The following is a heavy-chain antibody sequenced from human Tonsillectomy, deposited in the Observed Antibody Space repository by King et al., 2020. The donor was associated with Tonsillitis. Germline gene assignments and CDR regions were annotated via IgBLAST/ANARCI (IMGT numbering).Heavy chain of an antibody. CDR3: ARDPLGNAYFDY. CDR2: TYYRSKWYS. CDR1: GDSVSSNIAA. D-gene: IGHD7-27*01. V-gene: IGHV6-1*01. J-gene: IGHJ4*02. Sequence: QLQQSGPGLVKPSQILSLTCVISGDSVSSNIAAWHWIRQSPSRGLEWLGRTYYRSKWYSDYAVSVKSRIIINPDTSRNQFSLQLSSVTPEDTAVYYCARDPLGNAYFDYWGQGTLVTVSS.